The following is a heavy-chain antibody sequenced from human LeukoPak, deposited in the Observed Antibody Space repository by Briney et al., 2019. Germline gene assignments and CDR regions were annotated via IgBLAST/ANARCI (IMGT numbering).Heavy chain of an antibody. Sequence: PGGSLRLSCGASGVTISTYEMNWVRQAPGKGLEWVSYISSSGRNIYYADSVRGRFTISRDNAKNSLYLQMNSLRAGDTAVYYCARGDTGDQGYFDYWGQGTLVTVSS. CDR3: ARGDTGDQGYFDY. D-gene: IGHD7-27*01. CDR1: GVTISTYE. V-gene: IGHV3-48*03. CDR2: ISSSGRNI. J-gene: IGHJ4*02.